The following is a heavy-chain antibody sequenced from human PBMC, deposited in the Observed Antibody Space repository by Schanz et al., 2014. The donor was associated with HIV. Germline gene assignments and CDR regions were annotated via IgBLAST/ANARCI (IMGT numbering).Heavy chain of an antibody. CDR2: INHSGIP. CDR3: ARDGGRRGGERQLFGY. J-gene: IGHJ4*02. V-gene: IGHV4-34*01. CDR1: GSSFNDYY. Sequence: QVRLPQWGAGLLKPSETLSLTCAVYGSSFNDYYWGWIRQAPGKGPEWIGEINHSGIPNYNPSLESRVTISGDTSKNQFSLKLSSVTAADTAVYYCARDGGRRGGERQLFGYWGQGTLVTVSS. D-gene: IGHD3-16*01.